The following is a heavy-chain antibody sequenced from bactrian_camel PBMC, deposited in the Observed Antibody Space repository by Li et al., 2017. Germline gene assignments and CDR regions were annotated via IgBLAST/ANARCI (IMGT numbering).Heavy chain of an antibody. CDR3: AADNGGGYCANFRRLKTRSN. D-gene: IGHD2*01. J-gene: IGHJ4*01. V-gene: IGHV3S55*01. CDR1: WQAKGTYY. CDR2: MGSIGSE. Sequence: HVQLVESGEGSVQAGGSLRLSCPGSWQAKGTYYMAWFRQAPGKAREAIAIMGSIGSETYADSVAGRVTISKDNAKNTVELHMVSLKPEDTAMYYRAADNGGGYCANFRRLKTRSNWGQGTQVTVS.